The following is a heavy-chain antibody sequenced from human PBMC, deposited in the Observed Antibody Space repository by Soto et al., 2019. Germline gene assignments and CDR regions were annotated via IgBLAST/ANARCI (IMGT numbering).Heavy chain of an antibody. CDR1: GDSISSGDYY. CDR3: ARGTYYDSSGYPYYYYGMDV. Sequence: QVQLQESGPGLVKPSQTLSLTCTVSGDSISSGDYYWSWIRQPPGKGLEWIGYIYYSGSTYYNPSLKSRVTISVDTSKNQFSLKLSSVTAADTAVYYCARGTYYDSSGYPYYYYGMDVWGQGTTVTVSS. J-gene: IGHJ6*02. V-gene: IGHV4-30-4*01. D-gene: IGHD3-22*01. CDR2: IYYSGST.